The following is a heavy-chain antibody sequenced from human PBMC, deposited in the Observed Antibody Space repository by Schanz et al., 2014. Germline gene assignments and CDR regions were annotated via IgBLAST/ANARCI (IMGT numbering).Heavy chain of an antibody. Sequence: EVQLVESGGGLIQPGGSLRLSCAVSGFTVNTNYMSWVRQAPGKGLEWISSMYINSGSTQYADSVKGRFIISRDSSKNTLFLQMDRLKIEDTAVYYCAADPRDWATYDGFDMWGQGTRVTVSS. V-gene: IGHV3-53*01. CDR3: AADPRDWATYDGFDM. CDR2: MYINSGST. J-gene: IGHJ3*02. CDR1: GFTVNTNY. D-gene: IGHD2-21*01.